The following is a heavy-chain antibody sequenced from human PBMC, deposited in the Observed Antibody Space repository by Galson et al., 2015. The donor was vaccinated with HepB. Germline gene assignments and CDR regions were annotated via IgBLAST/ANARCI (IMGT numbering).Heavy chain of an antibody. V-gene: IGHV3-11*04. J-gene: IGHJ4*02. Sequence: SLRLSCAASGFFFSDYYMTWIRQAPGKGLEWVSYIGSGGSTIYYADSVKGRFTVSRDNAKNTLYLQMNSLRGEDTAVYYCARGKSLTNAFVGYWGRGTLVTVSS. CDR1: GFFFSDYY. CDR2: IGSGGSTI. CDR3: ARGKSLTNAFVGY. D-gene: IGHD2-8*01.